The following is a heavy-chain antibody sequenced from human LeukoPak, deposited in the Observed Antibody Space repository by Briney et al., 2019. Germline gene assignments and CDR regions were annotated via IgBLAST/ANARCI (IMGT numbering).Heavy chain of an antibody. CDR1: GYTFTGYY. J-gene: IGHJ5*02. CDR2: INPNSGGT. Sequence: ASVKVSCKASGYTFTGYYIHWLRQAPGQGLEWMGWINPNSGGTNYAQKFQGRVTMTRDTSISTAYMELSRLRSDDTAVYYCARGTFVAAAQNWFDPWGQGTLVTVSS. D-gene: IGHD2-2*01. CDR3: ARGTFVAAAQNWFDP. V-gene: IGHV1-2*02.